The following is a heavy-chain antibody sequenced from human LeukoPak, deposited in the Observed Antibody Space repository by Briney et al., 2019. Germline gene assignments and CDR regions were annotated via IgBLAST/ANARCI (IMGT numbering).Heavy chain of an antibody. Sequence: SETLSLTCTVSGYSISSGYYWGWIRQPPGKGLEWIGSIYHSGSTYYNPSLKSRVTISVDMSKNQFSLKLSSVTAADTAVYYCARVGHLVATIPYYFDYWGQGTLVTVSS. D-gene: IGHD5-12*01. CDR1: GYSISSGYY. J-gene: IGHJ4*02. V-gene: IGHV4-38-2*02. CDR2: IYHSGST. CDR3: ARVGHLVATIPYYFDY.